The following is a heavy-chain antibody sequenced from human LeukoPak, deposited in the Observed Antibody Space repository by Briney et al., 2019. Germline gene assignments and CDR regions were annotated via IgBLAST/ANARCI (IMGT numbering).Heavy chain of an antibody. CDR1: GFTVSSNY. J-gene: IGHJ6*02. D-gene: IGHD2-2*01. Sequence: PGGSLRLSCAASGFTVSSNYMSWVRQAPGKGLEWVSVIYSGGGTYYADSVKGRFTISRDNSKDTLYLQMNSLRAEDTAVYYCARERIVVVPTYYYYGMDVWGQGTTVTVSS. CDR2: IYSGGGT. CDR3: ARERIVVVPTYYYYGMDV. V-gene: IGHV3-66*01.